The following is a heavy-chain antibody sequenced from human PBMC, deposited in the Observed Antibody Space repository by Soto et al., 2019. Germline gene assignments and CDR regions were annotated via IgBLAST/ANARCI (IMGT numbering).Heavy chain of an antibody. J-gene: IGHJ4*02. CDR3: ATSYGSGYRAFDY. Sequence: QVQLVQSGAEVKRPGSSVKVCCKASGDTFSFYSINWVRQAPGLGLEWMGRVNPILSLSKYAQRFQGKVTMTADKSTSTAYMVLSSLTSEDTAIFYCATSYGSGYRAFDYWGQGAQVIVSS. D-gene: IGHD3-10*01. CDR1: GDTFSFYS. CDR2: VNPILSLS. V-gene: IGHV1-69*02.